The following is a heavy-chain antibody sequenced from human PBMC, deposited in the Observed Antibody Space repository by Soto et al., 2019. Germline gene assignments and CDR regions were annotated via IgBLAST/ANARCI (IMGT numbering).Heavy chain of an antibody. J-gene: IGHJ5*02. CDR2: IYYSGST. CDR3: ARTITMVRVDWFDP. CDR1: GGSISSSSYY. Sequence: QLLESGPGLVKPSETLSLTCTVSGGSISSSSYYWGWIRQPPGKGLEWIGSIYYSGSTYYNPSLKSRVTISVDTSKNQFSLKLSSVTAADTAVYYCARTITMVRVDWFDPWGQGTLVTVSS. D-gene: IGHD3-10*01. V-gene: IGHV4-39*01.